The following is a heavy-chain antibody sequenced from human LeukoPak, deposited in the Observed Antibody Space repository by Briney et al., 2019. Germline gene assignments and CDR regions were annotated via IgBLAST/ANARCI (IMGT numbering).Heavy chain of an antibody. CDR2: IYTSGTT. CDR1: GGSINSYY. V-gene: IGHV4-4*07. Sequence: SETLSLTCTVSGGSINSYYWSWIRQPAGKGLEWIGRIYTSGTTNYNPSLKSRVTMSVDTSKKQFSLKLSSVTAADTAVYYCARAGDFWSGYPSRNYMDVWGKGTTVTVSS. D-gene: IGHD3-3*01. J-gene: IGHJ6*03. CDR3: ARAGDFWSGYPSRNYMDV.